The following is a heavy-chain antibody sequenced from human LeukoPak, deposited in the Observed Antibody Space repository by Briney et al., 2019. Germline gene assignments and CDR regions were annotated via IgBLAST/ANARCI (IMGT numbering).Heavy chain of an antibody. CDR3: ARVTGSFYYYYYMDV. V-gene: IGHV4-59*12. D-gene: IGHD3-10*01. CDR1: GGSISSYY. CDR2: IYYSGST. J-gene: IGHJ6*03. Sequence: SETLSLTCTVFGGSISSYYWSWIRQPPGKGLEWIGYIYYSGSTNYNPSLKSRVTISVDTSKNQFSLKLTSVTAADTAVHYCARVTGSFYYYYYMDVWGKGTTVTVSS.